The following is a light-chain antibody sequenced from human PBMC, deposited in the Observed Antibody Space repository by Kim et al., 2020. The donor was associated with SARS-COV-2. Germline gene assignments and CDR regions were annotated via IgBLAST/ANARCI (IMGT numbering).Light chain of an antibody. CDR3: QQYGSSPPYT. Sequence: SPGERATLPCRASQSVSNNYLAWYQQKPGQAPRLLIYGASSRATGIPDRFSGSGSGTDFTLTISRLEPEDFAVYYCQQYGSSPPYTFGQGTKLEI. CDR2: GAS. CDR1: QSVSNNY. J-gene: IGKJ2*01. V-gene: IGKV3-20*01.